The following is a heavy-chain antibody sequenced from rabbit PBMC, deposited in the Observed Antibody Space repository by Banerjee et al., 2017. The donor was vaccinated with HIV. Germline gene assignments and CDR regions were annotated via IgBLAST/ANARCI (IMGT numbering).Heavy chain of an antibody. J-gene: IGHJ4*01. Sequence: QEQLEESGGDLVKPEGSLTLTCKASGFTLSSSYWICWVRQAPGKGLEWIGCIYAGSSGSTYYASWAKGRFTISKTSSTTVTLQMTSLTAADTATYFCAREEYGVIGYVNLWGPGTLVTVS. CDR1: GFTLSSSYW. CDR3: AREEYGVIGYVNL. D-gene: IGHD6-1*01. V-gene: IGHV1S45*01. CDR2: IYAGSSGST.